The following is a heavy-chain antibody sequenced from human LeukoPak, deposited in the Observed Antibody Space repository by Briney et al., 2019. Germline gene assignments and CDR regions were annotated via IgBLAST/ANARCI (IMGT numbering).Heavy chain of an antibody. D-gene: IGHD3-10*01. V-gene: IGHV3-23*01. CDR1: GFTFSSFA. J-gene: IGHJ4*02. Sequence: GGSLRLSCAASGFTFSSFAMSWVRQAPGKGLEWVSAISGSGGSTYYADSVKGRFTISRDNSKNTLYLQMNSLRAEDTAVYYCAKVPYRYYGSGSYQFDYWGQGTLVTVSS. CDR3: AKVPYRYYGSGSYQFDY. CDR2: ISGSGGST.